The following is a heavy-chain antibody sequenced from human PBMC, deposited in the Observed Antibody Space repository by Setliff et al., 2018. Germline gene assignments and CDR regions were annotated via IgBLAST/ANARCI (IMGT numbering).Heavy chain of an antibody. Sequence: ASVKVSCKASGYTFTSYYMHWVRQAPGQGLEWMGWISAYNGNTNYAQKLQGRVTITADESTSTAYMELSSLRSEDTAVYYCARERSSSWPTKYYYGMDVWGQGTTVTVSS. CDR3: ARERSSSWPTKYYYGMDV. V-gene: IGHV1-18*04. CDR1: GYTFTSYY. D-gene: IGHD6-13*01. CDR2: ISAYNGNT. J-gene: IGHJ6*02.